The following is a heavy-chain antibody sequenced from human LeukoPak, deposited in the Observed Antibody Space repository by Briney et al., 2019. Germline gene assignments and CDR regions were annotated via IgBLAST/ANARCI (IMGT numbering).Heavy chain of an antibody. J-gene: IGHJ4*02. CDR3: ARAGGSTVSHSDY. CDR1: GFTFSSYW. D-gene: IGHD4-17*01. V-gene: IGHV3-74*01. Sequence: GGSLRLSCAASGFTFSSYWMHWVRQAPGKGLVWVSRINSDGSSTSYADSVKGRFTISRDNAKNSLYLQMNSLRAEDTAVYYCARAGGSTVSHSDYWGQGTLVTVSS. CDR2: INSDGSST.